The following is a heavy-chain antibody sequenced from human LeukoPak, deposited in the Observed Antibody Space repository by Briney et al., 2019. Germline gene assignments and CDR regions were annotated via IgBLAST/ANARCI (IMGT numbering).Heavy chain of an antibody. CDR1: GFTFSSYS. Sequence: GGSLRLSCAASGFTFSSYSMNWVRQAPGKGLEWVSSISSSSSYIYYADSVKGRFTISRDNAKNSLYLQMSSLRPEDTALYYCAKDISGTYNSGLDYWGQGTLVTVSS. J-gene: IGHJ4*02. D-gene: IGHD1-26*01. CDR3: AKDISGTYNSGLDY. V-gene: IGHV3-21*04. CDR2: ISSSSSYI.